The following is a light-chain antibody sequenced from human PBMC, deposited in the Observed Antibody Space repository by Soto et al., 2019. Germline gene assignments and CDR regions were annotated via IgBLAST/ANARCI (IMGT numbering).Light chain of an antibody. CDR3: SSFRSGGTRVL. CDR1: SSDIGGYNY. V-gene: IGLV2-14*01. J-gene: IGLJ2*01. CDR2: EVT. Sequence: QSVLTQPASVSGSPGQSITISCTGTSSDIGGYNYVSWYQQYPGKAPNLIIYEVTNRPSGISYRFSGSKSGNTASLTISGLQVEDEADYYCSSFRSGGTRVLVGGGTKLTVL.